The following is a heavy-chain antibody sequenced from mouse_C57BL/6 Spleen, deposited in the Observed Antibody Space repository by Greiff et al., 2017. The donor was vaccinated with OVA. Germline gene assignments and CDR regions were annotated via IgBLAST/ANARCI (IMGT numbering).Heavy chain of an antibody. CDR2: FYPGSGSI. CDR1: GYTFTEYT. D-gene: IGHD1-1*01. V-gene: IGHV1-62-2*01. CDR3: ARHEEVDGLYDFDY. J-gene: IGHJ2*01. Sequence: QVHVKQSGAELVKPGASVKLSCTASGYTFTEYTIHWVKQRSGQGLEWIGWFYPGSGSIKYNEKFKDKSTLTAAKSSSTLYMELSRWTSEDSAVYFCARHEEVDGLYDFDYWGQGTTLTVSS.